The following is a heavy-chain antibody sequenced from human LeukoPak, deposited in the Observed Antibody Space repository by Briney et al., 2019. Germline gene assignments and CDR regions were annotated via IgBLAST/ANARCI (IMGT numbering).Heavy chain of an antibody. J-gene: IGHJ3*02. Sequence: GGSLRLSCAASGFTFSSYWMHWVRQAPGKGLVWVSRINSDGSSTSYADSVKGRFTISRDNAKNTLYLQMNSLRAEDTAVYYCASLQGWLTRDAFDIWGQGTMVTVSS. V-gene: IGHV3-74*01. CDR2: INSDGSST. CDR3: ASLQGWLTRDAFDI. CDR1: GFTFSSYW. D-gene: IGHD6-19*01.